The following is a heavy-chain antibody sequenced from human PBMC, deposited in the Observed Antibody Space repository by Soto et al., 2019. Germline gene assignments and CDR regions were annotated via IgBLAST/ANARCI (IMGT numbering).Heavy chain of an antibody. CDR2: ISSSGSTI. V-gene: IGHV3-11*01. J-gene: IGHJ4*02. D-gene: IGHD3-16*01. Sequence: GSLRLSCAASGFSLSDYYMCWIRQAPGKGLEWVSYISSSGSTIYYADSVKGRFTISRDNAKNSLYLQMNSLRAEDTAVYYCARPLGVEDYFDYWGQGTLVTVSS. CDR1: GFSLSDYY. CDR3: ARPLGVEDYFDY.